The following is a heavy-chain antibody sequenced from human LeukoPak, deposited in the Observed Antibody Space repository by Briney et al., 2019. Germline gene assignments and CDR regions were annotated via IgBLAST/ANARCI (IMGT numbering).Heavy chain of an antibody. CDR3: ARRPLGYCSGGSCFNWFDP. D-gene: IGHD2-15*01. CDR1: GGSFSGYY. J-gene: IGHJ5*02. Sequence: PSETLSLTCAVYGGSFSGYYWSWIRQPPGKGLEWIGEINHSGSTNYNPSLKSRVTTSVDTSKNQFSLKLSSVTAADTAVYYCARRPLGYCSGGSCFNWFDPWGQGTLVTVSS. CDR2: INHSGST. V-gene: IGHV4-34*01.